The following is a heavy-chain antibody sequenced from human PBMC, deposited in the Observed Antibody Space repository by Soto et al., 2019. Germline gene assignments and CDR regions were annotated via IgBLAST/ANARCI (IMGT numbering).Heavy chain of an antibody. Sequence: GGSLRLSCAASGFTFSSYAMHWVRQAPGKGLEWVAVISYDGSNKYYTDSVKGRFTISRDNSKNTLYLQMNSLRAEDTAVYYCARDIYYYGSGNYYYGMDVWGQGTTVTVSS. CDR1: GFTFSSYA. CDR2: ISYDGSNK. J-gene: IGHJ6*02. D-gene: IGHD3-10*01. V-gene: IGHV3-30-3*01. CDR3: ARDIYYYGSGNYYYGMDV.